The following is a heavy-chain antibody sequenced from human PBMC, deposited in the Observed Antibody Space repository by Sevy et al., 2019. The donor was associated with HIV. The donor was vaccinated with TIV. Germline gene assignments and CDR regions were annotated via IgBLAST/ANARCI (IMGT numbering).Heavy chain of an antibody. J-gene: IGHJ4*02. CDR3: ARANYGTTSYFDY. CDR2: ISYDGRKQ. CDR1: GFTFSDYA. V-gene: IGHV3-30*04. D-gene: IGHD3-10*01. Sequence: GGSLRLSCVVSGFTFSDYAMHWVRQAPGKGLEWVAVISYDGRKQYYADSVKGRFTISRDNSRNRLSLQVNSLRNEDTAVYYWARANYGTTSYFDYWGQGTPLTVSS.